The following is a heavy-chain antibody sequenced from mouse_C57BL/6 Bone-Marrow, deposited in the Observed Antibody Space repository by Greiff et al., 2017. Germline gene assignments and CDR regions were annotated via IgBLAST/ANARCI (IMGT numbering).Heavy chain of an antibody. D-gene: IGHD2-4*01. J-gene: IGHJ3*01. CDR1: GYTFTGYW. CDR3: ATLGGYDYDGAPWFAY. Sequence: QVQLQQSGAELMKPGASVKLSCKATGYTFTGYWIEWVKQRPGHGLEWIGEILPGSGITNYKEKFKGKATFTADTSSNTAYMQLSSLTTEDSAIYYCATLGGYDYDGAPWFAYWGQGTLVTVSA. CDR2: ILPGSGIT. V-gene: IGHV1-9*01.